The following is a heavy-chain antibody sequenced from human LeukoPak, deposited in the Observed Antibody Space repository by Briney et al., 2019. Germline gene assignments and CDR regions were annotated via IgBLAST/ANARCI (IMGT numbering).Heavy chain of an antibody. CDR3: ARVGRKWLQLGWFDP. CDR2: INPNSGGT. CDR1: GYTFTGYY. J-gene: IGHJ5*02. V-gene: IGHV1-2*02. D-gene: IGHD5-18*01. Sequence: ASVKVSCKASGYTFTGYYMHWVRQAPGQGLEWMGWINPNSGGTNYAQRFQGRVTMTRDTSISTAYMELSRLRSDDTAVYYCARVGRKWLQLGWFDPWGQGTLVTASS.